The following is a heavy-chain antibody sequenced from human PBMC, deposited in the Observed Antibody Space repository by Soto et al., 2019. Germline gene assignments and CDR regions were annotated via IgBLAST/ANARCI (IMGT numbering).Heavy chain of an antibody. CDR1: GFTFSSYS. CDR2: ISSSSSYI. V-gene: IGHV3-21*01. CDR3: ASSLGYCSGGRCYRPYFDY. Sequence: EVQLVESGGGLVKPGGSLRLSCAASGFTFSSYSMNWVRQAPGKGLEWVSSISSSSSYIYYADSVKGRFTISRDNAKNSVYLQMNSGRADDTAVYYCASSLGYCSGGRCYRPYFDYRGQGTRVTVSS. J-gene: IGHJ4*02. D-gene: IGHD2-15*01.